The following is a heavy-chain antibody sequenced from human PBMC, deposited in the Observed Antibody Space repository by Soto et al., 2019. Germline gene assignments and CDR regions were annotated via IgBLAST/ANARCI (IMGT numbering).Heavy chain of an antibody. CDR3: ATIIIPAATNFY. J-gene: IGHJ4*02. CDR1: GITFTAYA. CDR2: ISGSGGST. Sequence: EVQLLESGGGLVQPGGALRLSCAASGITFTAYAMSWVRQAPGKGLEWVSSISGSGGSTYYADSVKGRLTISRDNSKNTLYLQITSLRAEGTAVYYCATIIIPAATNFYWGQGTLVTVSS. D-gene: IGHD2-2*01. V-gene: IGHV3-23*01.